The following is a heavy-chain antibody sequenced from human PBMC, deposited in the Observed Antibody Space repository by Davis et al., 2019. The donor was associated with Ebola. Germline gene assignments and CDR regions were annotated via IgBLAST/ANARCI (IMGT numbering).Heavy chain of an antibody. Sequence: SGPTLVKPTQTLTLTCTFSGFSLSTSGVGVGWIRQPPGKALEWLAVIHWDEVKRYSPSLKTRLTITKDTSKNQVVLTMTNMDPVDTATYYCAHQRFCSSANCYAVRYNFWNGYSDWYFDFWGRGTLVTVSS. V-gene: IGHV2-5*02. J-gene: IGHJ2*01. CDR1: GFSLSTSGVG. CDR3: AHQRFCSSANCYAVRYNFWNGYSDWYFDF. CDR2: IHWDEVK. D-gene: IGHD3-3*01.